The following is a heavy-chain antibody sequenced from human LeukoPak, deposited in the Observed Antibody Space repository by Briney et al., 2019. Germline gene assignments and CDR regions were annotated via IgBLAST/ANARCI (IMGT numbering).Heavy chain of an antibody. CDR1: GGSISSYY. D-gene: IGHD5-18*01. J-gene: IGHJ4*02. Sequence: SETLSLTCTVSGGSISSYYWSWIRQPPGKGLEWIGYIYYSGSTNYNPSLKSQVTISVDTSKNQFSLKLSSVTAADTAVYYCVCGYSYGYFLYWGQGTLVTVSS. V-gene: IGHV4-59*01. CDR3: VCGYSYGYFLY. CDR2: IYYSGST.